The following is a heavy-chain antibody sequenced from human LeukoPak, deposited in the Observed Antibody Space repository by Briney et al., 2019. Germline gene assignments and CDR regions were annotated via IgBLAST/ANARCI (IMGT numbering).Heavy chain of an antibody. J-gene: IGHJ4*02. Sequence: PSETLSLTCAVYGGSFSGYYWSWIRQPPGKGLEWIGEINHSGSTNYNPSLKSRVTISVDTSKNQFSLKLSSVTAADTAVHYCARAATDIVVVPAAMVDYFDYWGQGTLVTVSS. V-gene: IGHV4-34*01. CDR2: INHSGST. CDR1: GGSFSGYY. CDR3: ARAATDIVVVPAAMVDYFDY. D-gene: IGHD2-2*01.